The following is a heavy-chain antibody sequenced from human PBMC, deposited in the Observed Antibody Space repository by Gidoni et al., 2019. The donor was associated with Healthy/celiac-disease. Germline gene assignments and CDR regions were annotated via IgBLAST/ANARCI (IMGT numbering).Heavy chain of an antibody. CDR1: GYSISSGYY. CDR3: ARTSTTPFYYYGMDV. Sequence: QVQLQESGPGLVKPSETLSLTCTVSGYSISSGYYWGWIRQPPGKGLEWIGSIYHSGSTYYNPSLKSRVTISVDTSKNQFSLKLSSVTAADTAVYYCARTSTTPFYYYGMDVWGQGTTVTVSS. J-gene: IGHJ6*02. D-gene: IGHD2-15*01. CDR2: IYHSGST. V-gene: IGHV4-38-2*02.